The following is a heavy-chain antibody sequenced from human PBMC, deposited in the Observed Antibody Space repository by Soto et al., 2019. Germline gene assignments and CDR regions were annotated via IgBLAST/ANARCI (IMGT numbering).Heavy chain of an antibody. CDR3: ARRGGAHYDRCGYYFDP. J-gene: IGHJ5*02. Sequence: GESLKISCAASGYIFRNNWITWVRQMPGKGLEWMGRIDLSDSYKSYNPSFQGHVSFSADTSISTAYLQWSSLRASDTAIYYCARRGGAHYDRCGYYFDPWGQGTLVTVSS. CDR1: GYIFRNNW. CDR2: IDLSDSYK. V-gene: IGHV5-10-1*01. D-gene: IGHD3-22*01.